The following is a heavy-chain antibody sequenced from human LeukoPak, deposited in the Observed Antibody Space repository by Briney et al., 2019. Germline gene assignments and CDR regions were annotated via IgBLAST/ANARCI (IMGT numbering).Heavy chain of an antibody. D-gene: IGHD1-26*01. Sequence: GGSLRLSCAASGFTFSNNWMSWVRQAPGKGLEWVANIKQDGSEKYYVDSVKGRFTISRDNAKNSLYLQMNSLRAEDTAVYYCARVVVGAAHDYFDYWGQGTLVTVSS. CDR3: ARVVVGAAHDYFDY. V-gene: IGHV3-7*01. CDR2: IKQDGSEK. J-gene: IGHJ4*02. CDR1: GFTFSNNW.